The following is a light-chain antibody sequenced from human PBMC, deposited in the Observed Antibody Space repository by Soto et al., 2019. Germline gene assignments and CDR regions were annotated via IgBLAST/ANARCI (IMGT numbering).Light chain of an antibody. CDR1: QSVSSN. V-gene: IGKV3-15*01. J-gene: IGKJ5*01. Sequence: ELLAKMSPAALSVPQGERATLSCRASQSVSSNLAWYQQKRGQAPRLLIYGASTRATGLPARFSGSGSGTEFTLTISSLQSEDFGVYYCQQDTNWPLITFGQGTLLEIK. CDR2: GAS. CDR3: QQDTNWPLIT.